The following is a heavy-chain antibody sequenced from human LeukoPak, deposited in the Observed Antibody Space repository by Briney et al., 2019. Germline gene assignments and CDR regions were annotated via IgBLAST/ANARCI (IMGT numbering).Heavy chain of an antibody. Sequence: SETLSLTCAVYGGSFSGYYWSWIRQPAGKGLEWIGRIYTSGSTNYNPSLKSRVTISVDTSKNQFSLQLSSVTAADTAVYYCAREVVVAATEDYWGQGILVTVSS. D-gene: IGHD2-15*01. CDR1: GGSFSGYY. V-gene: IGHV4-4*07. CDR3: AREVVVAATEDY. CDR2: IYTSGST. J-gene: IGHJ4*02.